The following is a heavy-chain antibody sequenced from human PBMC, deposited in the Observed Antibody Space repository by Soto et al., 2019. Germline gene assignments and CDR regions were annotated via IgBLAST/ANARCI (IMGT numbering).Heavy chain of an antibody. CDR2: ISYDGGNK. Sequence: QVQLVESGGGVVQPGRSLRLSCAASGFTFSSYAMHWVRQAPGKGVEWVAVISYDGGNKYYAESVNGRFTVSRDNTKNPLYLKMNSLRPEDTAVYYCARARSVPAANHFYDYWGQGTLVTVSS. D-gene: IGHD2-2*01. V-gene: IGHV3-30-3*01. CDR3: ARARSVPAANHFYDY. CDR1: GFTFSSYA. J-gene: IGHJ4*02.